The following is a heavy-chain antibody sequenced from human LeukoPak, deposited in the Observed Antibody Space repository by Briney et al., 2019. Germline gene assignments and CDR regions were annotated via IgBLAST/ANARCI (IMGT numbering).Heavy chain of an antibody. CDR2: INPSGGST. CDR1: GYTFSSYC. J-gene: IGHJ5*02. CDR3: ARERAYCSSTSCRGKSDRFDP. D-gene: IGHD2-2*01. V-gene: IGHV1-46*01. Sequence: ASVKVSCKASGYTFSSYCIHWVRQAPGQGLEWMGIINPSGGSTSYAQKFQGRVTMTRDTSTSTVYMELSSLRSEDTAVYYCARERAYCSSTSCRGKSDRFDPWGQGTLVTVSS.